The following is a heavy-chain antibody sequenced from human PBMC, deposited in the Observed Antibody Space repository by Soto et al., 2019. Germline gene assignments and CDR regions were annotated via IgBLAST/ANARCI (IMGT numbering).Heavy chain of an antibody. CDR3: ARGRGYSYRYYYYYGMDV. J-gene: IGHJ6*02. CDR1: GGSFSGYY. D-gene: IGHD5-18*01. V-gene: IGHV4-34*01. Sequence: SETLSLTCAVYGGSFSGYYWSWIRQPPGKGLEWIGEINHSGSTNYNPSLKSRVTISVDTSKNQFSLKLSSVTAADTAVYYCARGRGYSYRYYYYYGMDVWGQGTTVTVSS. CDR2: INHSGST.